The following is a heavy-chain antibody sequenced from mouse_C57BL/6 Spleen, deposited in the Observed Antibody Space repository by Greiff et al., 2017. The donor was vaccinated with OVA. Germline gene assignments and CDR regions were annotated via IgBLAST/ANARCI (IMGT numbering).Heavy chain of an antibody. V-gene: IGHV1-26*01. J-gene: IGHJ4*01. D-gene: IGHD1-1*01. CDR1: GYTFTDYY. CDR3: ARSLLLRFLDY. Sequence: EVQLQQSGPELVKPGASVKISCKASGYTFTDYYMNWVKQSHGKSLEWIGDINPNNGGTSYNQKFKGKATLTVDKSSSTAYMELRSLTSEDSAVYYCARSLLLRFLDYWGQGTSVTVSS. CDR2: INPNNGGT.